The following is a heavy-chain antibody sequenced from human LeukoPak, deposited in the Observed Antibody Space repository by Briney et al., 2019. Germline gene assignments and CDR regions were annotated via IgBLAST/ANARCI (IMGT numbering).Heavy chain of an antibody. J-gene: IGHJ5*02. Sequence: GGSLRLSCAASGFTFSSYSMNWVRQAPGKGLEWVSSISSSSSYLYYADSVKGRFTISRDNAKNSLYLQMNSLRAEDTAVYYCARDARTGARWDIVVVVAATVDNWFDPWGQGTLVTVSS. CDR3: ARDARTGARWDIVVVVAATVDNWFDP. CDR2: ISSSSSYL. CDR1: GFTFSSYS. D-gene: IGHD2-15*01. V-gene: IGHV3-21*01.